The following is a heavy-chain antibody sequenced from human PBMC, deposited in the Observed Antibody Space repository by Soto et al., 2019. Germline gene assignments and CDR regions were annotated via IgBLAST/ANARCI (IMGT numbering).Heavy chain of an antibody. CDR3: ARETYGDYVGYFDP. J-gene: IGHJ5*02. Sequence: SETLSLTCAVHGGSFSDYYWSWIRQPPGKGLAWIGEINYSGRNNYNPSLKSRVTISVDTSKNQFSLKVRSVTAADTAVYYCARETYGDYVGYFDPWGQG. D-gene: IGHD4-17*01. CDR2: INYSGRN. CDR1: GGSFSDYY. V-gene: IGHV4-34*01.